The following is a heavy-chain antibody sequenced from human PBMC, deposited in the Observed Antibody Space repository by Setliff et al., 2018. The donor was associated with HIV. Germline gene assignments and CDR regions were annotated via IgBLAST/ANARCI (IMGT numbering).Heavy chain of an antibody. J-gene: IGHJ6*03. D-gene: IGHD1-7*01. CDR1: GGSFSGYY. CDR3: ARDRYTWNYGKNYMDV. CDR2: INHSGST. Sequence: KPSETLSLTCAVYGGSFSGYYWSWIRQPPGKGLEWTGEINHSGSTNYNPSLKSRVTISVDTAKNQFSLKLSYVTAPDTAVYYCARDRYTWNYGKNYMDVWGKGTTVTVSS. V-gene: IGHV4-34*01.